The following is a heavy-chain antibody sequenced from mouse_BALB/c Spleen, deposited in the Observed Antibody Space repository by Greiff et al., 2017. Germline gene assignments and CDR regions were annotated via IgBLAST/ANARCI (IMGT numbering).Heavy chain of an antibody. CDR3: ARQGYGSSYFDV. CDR1: GFTFSSYT. Sequence: EVQLQESGGGLVQPGGSLKLSCAASGFTFSSYTMSWVRQTPEKRLEWVAYISNGGGSTYYPDTVKGRFTISRDNAKNTLYLQMSSLKSEDTAMYYCARQGYGSSYFDVWGAGTTVTVSS. D-gene: IGHD1-1*01. J-gene: IGHJ1*01. CDR2: ISNGGGST. V-gene: IGHV5-12-2*01.